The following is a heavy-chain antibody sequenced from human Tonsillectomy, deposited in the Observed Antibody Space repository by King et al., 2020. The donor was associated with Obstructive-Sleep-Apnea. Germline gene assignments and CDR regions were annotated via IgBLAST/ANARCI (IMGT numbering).Heavy chain of an antibody. V-gene: IGHV4-31*02. CDR2: SYSSGST. J-gene: IGHJ4*02. Sequence: CSYSSGSTNYNPSLKSRITMSLDTSKNQFSLKVTSVSAADTAVYYCARAWELGDYEDYWGQGTLVIVSS. CDR3: ARAWELGDYEDY. D-gene: IGHD4-17*01.